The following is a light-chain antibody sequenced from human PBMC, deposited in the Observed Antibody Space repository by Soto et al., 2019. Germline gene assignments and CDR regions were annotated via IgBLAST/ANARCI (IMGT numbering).Light chain of an antibody. V-gene: IGKV3-11*01. CDR1: QSISYY. CDR3: QQRSNWPPLT. CDR2: DAS. Sequence: EIVLTQSPATLSLSPGERATLSCRASQSISYYLARYQQKPGQAPRLLIYDASNRATGIPARFSGSGSGTDFTLTISSLEPEDFAVYYCQQRSNWPPLTFGGGTKVEIK. J-gene: IGKJ4*01.